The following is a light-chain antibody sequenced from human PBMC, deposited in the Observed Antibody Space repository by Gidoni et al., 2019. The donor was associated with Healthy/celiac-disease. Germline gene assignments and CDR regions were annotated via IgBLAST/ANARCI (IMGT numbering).Light chain of an antibody. CDR2: GAS. V-gene: IGKV3-20*01. J-gene: IGKJ4*01. Sequence: EIVLTQSPGTLSLSPGERATLSCRASQSVSSSYLAWYQQKPGQAPRLLIYGASSRATGIPARFRGSGAGKDFTLTISRLEPEDFAVYYWQQYGSSPLTFGGGTKVEIK. CDR3: QQYGSSPLT. CDR1: QSVSSSY.